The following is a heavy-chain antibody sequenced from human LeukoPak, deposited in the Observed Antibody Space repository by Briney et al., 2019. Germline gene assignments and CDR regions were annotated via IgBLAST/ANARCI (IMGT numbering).Heavy chain of an antibody. Sequence: EASVKVSCKAYEGTFSSYAISWVRQAPGQGLEWMGRIIPILGIANYAQKFQGRVTITADKSTSTAYMELSSLRSEDTAVYYCAREQVAAQNFDYWGQGTLVTVSS. CDR3: AREQVAAQNFDY. V-gene: IGHV1-69*04. J-gene: IGHJ4*02. CDR1: EGTFSSYA. D-gene: IGHD2-15*01. CDR2: IIPILGIA.